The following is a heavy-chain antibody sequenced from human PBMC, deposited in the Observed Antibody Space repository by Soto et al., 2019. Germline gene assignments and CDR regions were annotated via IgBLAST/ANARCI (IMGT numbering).Heavy chain of an antibody. J-gene: IGHJ5*02. CDR2: ISSSSSYI. D-gene: IGHD2-2*01. CDR3: ARDPAVPAAVT. V-gene: IGHV3-21*01. CDR1: GFTFSSYS. Sequence: GWSLRLSCAASGFTFSSYSMNWVRQAPGKGLEWVSSISSSSSYIYYADSVKGRFTISRDNAKNSLYLQMNSLRAEDTAVYYCARDPAVPAAVTWGQGTLVTVSS.